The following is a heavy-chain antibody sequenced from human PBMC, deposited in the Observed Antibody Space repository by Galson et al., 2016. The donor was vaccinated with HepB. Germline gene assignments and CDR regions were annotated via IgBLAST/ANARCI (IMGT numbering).Heavy chain of an antibody. J-gene: IGHJ4*02. CDR2: VSDTGTT. V-gene: IGHV3-23*01. Sequence: SLRLSCAASRFTFSNFGMNWFRQAPGKGLEWVSGVSDTGTTYYANYVKGRFTISRENSKNTLYLQLNSLRAEDTAVYPWVRDGFRYLSGGTAFDYWGQGTPVTFSS. CDR3: VRDGFRYLSGGTAFDY. CDR1: RFTFSNFG. D-gene: IGHD1-26*01.